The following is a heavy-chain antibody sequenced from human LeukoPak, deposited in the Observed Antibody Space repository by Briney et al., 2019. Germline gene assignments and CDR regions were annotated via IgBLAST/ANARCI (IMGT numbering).Heavy chain of an antibody. D-gene: IGHD5-24*01. J-gene: IGHJ4*02. Sequence: SQTLFLTCTVSGGSISSGGYYWSWIRQPPGRGLEWIGGLFYGGDTYYNPSLKSRVTISADTSKNQFSLKVTSMTAADTAVYFCARGGHNYAAAYWGQGTLVTVSS. CDR2: LFYGGDT. V-gene: IGHV4-39*01. CDR1: GGSISSGGYY. CDR3: ARGGHNYAAAY.